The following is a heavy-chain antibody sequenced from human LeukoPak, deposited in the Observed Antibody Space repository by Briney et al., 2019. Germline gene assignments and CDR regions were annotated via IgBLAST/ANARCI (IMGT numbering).Heavy chain of an antibody. J-gene: IGHJ6*04. CDR2: INHSGST. V-gene: IGHV4-34*01. CDR3: ARDHPPLSDGDYYYYGMDV. D-gene: IGHD4-17*01. CDR1: GGSFSGYY. Sequence: SETLSLTCAVYGGSFSGYYWSWIRQPPGKGLEWSGEINHSGSTNYNPSLKSRGTISVDTSKNQFSLKLSSVTAADTAVYYCARDHPPLSDGDYYYYGMDVWGKGTTVTVSS.